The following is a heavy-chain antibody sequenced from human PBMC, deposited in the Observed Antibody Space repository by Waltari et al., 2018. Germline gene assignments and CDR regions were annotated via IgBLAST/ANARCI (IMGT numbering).Heavy chain of an antibody. CDR1: GDSISGNYW. CDR2: VHHSGKT. V-gene: IGHV4-4*02. J-gene: IGHJ4*02. CDR3: AGDRAIGLFFDY. Sequence: QVQLQESGQGRVKPSGTLSLTCAVSGDSISGNYWWSWVRQSPEKGLEWIGQVHHSGKTHYNPSLQSRVTISVDKPKNQFSLNLNSVTAADTAVYYCAGDRAIGLFFDYWGRGTLVTVSS. D-gene: IGHD2-2*01.